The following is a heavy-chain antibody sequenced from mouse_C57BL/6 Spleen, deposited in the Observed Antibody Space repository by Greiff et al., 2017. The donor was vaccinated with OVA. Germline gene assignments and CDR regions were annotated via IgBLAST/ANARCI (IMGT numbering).Heavy chain of an antibody. D-gene: IGHD2-12*01. J-gene: IGHJ2*01. CDR2: FNPGSGGT. Sequence: VQLQQSGAELVRPGTSVTVSCKASGYAFTNYLIEWVKQRPGQGLEGIGVFNPGSGGTNYNAKFKGQATLTADKSSSTAYMQHSSLTSEDAAVYFCARNSPYFDDWGQGTTVTVSS. V-gene: IGHV1-54*01. CDR3: ARNSPYFDD. CDR1: GYAFTNYL.